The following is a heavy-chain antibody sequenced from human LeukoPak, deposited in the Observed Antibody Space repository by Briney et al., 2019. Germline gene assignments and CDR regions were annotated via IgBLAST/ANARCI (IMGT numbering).Heavy chain of an antibody. D-gene: IGHD3-10*01. CDR1: GFTASSNY. V-gene: IGHV3-66*01. CDR2: IYTGGDT. Sequence: GGSLRLSCAASGFTASSNYMSWVRQAPGKGLGWVSVIYTGGDTYYADSVKGRFTISRDNSKNTVYLQMNSLRAEDTAVYYCTKGLWAGVSAARDWGQGTLVTVSS. J-gene: IGHJ4*02. CDR3: TKGLWAGVSAARD.